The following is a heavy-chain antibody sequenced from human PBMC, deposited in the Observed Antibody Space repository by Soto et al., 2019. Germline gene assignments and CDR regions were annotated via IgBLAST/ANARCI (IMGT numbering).Heavy chain of an antibody. D-gene: IGHD2-2*01. V-gene: IGHV3-23*01. J-gene: IGHJ4*02. CDR2: ISGSGGST. CDR3: AKHIYCSSTSCYYFDY. Sequence: EVQLLESGGGLVQPGGSLRLSCAASGFTFSSYAMSWVRQAPGKGLEWVSAISGSGGSTYYADSVKGRFTISRDNSKNTLYLQMNSLRAEDTAVYYCAKHIYCSSTSCYYFDYWVQGTLVTVSS. CDR1: GFTFSSYA.